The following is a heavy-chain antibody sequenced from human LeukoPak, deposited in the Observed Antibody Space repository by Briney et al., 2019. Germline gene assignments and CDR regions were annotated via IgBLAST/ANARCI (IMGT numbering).Heavy chain of an antibody. Sequence: SETLSLTCAVYGGSFSGYYWSWIRQPPGKGLEWIGEINHSGSTNYNPSLKSRVTISVDTSKNQFSLKLSSVTAADTAVYYCARGNHYCSGVSCRGAFDPWGQGTLVTVSS. D-gene: IGHD2-15*01. CDR1: GGSFSGYY. J-gene: IGHJ5*02. CDR2: INHSGST. CDR3: ARGNHYCSGVSCRGAFDP. V-gene: IGHV4-34*01.